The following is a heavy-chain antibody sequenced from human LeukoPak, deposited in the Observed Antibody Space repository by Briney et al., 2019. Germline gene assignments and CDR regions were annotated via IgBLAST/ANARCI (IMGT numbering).Heavy chain of an antibody. D-gene: IGHD6-13*01. CDR1: GYTFTSYG. V-gene: IGHV1-18*01. CDR2: ISAYNGNT. Sequence: ASVKVSCKASGYTFTSYGISWVRQAPGQGLEWMGWISAYNGNTNYAQKPQGRVTMTTDTSTSTAYMELRSLRSDDTAVYYCARMGIAAALYYYGMDVWGQGTTVTVSS. CDR3: ARMGIAAALYYYGMDV. J-gene: IGHJ6*02.